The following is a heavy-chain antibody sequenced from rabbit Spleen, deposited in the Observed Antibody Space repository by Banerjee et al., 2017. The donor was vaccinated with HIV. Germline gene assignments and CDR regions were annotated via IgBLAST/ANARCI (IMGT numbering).Heavy chain of an antibody. CDR1: GFSFTDKDV. Sequence: QEQLVESGGGLVQPEGSLTLTCKASGFSFTDKDVMCWVRQAPGKGLEWIGCINTITGKTVYATWAKGRFTISRASSTTVFLQMTTLTAADTATYFCARDTGTSFSTYGMDLWAQEPSYRL. V-gene: IGHV1S45*01. J-gene: IGHJ6*01. D-gene: IGHD8-1*01. CDR3: ARDTGTSFSTYGMDL. CDR2: INTITGKT.